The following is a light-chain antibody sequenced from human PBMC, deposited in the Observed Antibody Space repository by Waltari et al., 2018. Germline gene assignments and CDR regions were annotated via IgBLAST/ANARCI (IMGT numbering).Light chain of an antibody. J-gene: IGLJ3*02. V-gene: IGLV6-57*02. CDR1: SGSIASNY. CDR3: QSYDSTNCL. Sequence: NFMLTQPHSVSESPGKTVTISCTGSSGSIASNYVQWYQQRPGSAPTPVIYENNQRPSGVPERFSGSIDSSSNSASLTIAGLKTEDEADYYCQSYDSTNCLFGGGTKLTVL. CDR2: ENN.